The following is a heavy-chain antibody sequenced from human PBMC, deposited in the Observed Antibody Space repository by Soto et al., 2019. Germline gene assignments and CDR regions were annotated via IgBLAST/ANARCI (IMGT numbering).Heavy chain of an antibody. CDR3: ARGSSIAGLYYGMDV. V-gene: IGHV4-31*03. CDR2: NYYSGIT. CDR1: GGSISSGGYY. Sequence: SEPLSLTCTVSGGSISSGGYYRTWIHQHPGKGLEWIGYNYYSGITYYNPSLKSRVTISLDTSKNQFSLKLSSVTAADTAVYYCARGSSIAGLYYGMDVWGQGTKVTVSS. J-gene: IGHJ6*02. D-gene: IGHD6-6*01.